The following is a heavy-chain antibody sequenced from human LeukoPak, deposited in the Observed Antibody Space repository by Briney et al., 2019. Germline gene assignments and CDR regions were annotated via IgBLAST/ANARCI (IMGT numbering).Heavy chain of an antibody. CDR2: IYYSGST. Sequence: SQTLSLTCTVSVGSISCGGYYGSWIRRHPEKGLEWIGYIYYSGSTYYNPSLKSRVTISVHTSKNLFSLKLSSVTAADTAVYYCATGSYYNSFDYWGQGTLVTVSS. V-gene: IGHV4-31*03. CDR1: VGSISCGGYY. J-gene: IGHJ4*02. CDR3: ATGSYYNSFDY. D-gene: IGHD3-10*01.